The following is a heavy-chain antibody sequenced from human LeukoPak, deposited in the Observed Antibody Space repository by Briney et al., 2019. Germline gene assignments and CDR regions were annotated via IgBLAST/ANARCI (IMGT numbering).Heavy chain of an antibody. D-gene: IGHD7-27*01. CDR1: GYTFTGYY. CDR3: ARDLTGRSYYFDY. J-gene: IGHJ4*02. V-gene: IGHV1-2*02. Sequence: ASVKVSCKAAGYTFTGYYMHWVRQAPGQGLEWVGWINPNSGGTNYAQKFQGRVTMTRDTSISTAYMELSRLRSDDTAVYYCARDLTGRSYYFDYWGQGTLVTVSS. CDR2: INPNSGGT.